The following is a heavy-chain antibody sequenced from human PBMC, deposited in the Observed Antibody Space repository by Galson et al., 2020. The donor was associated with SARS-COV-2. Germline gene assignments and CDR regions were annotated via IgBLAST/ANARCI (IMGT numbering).Heavy chain of an antibody. CDR2: IAQADDK. CDR1: GFSPSTSGMC. V-gene: IGHV2-70*01. Sequence: SGPTLVKPTQTLTLTCTFSGFSPSTSGMCVRWIRQPPGKALDCLPLIAQADDKYYSTSLKTRLTISKDTSKNQVVLTMTNMDPVDTATYYCARTHVDIVATIGYFDYWGQGTLVTVSS. D-gene: IGHD5-12*01. CDR3: ARTHVDIVATIGYFDY. J-gene: IGHJ4*02.